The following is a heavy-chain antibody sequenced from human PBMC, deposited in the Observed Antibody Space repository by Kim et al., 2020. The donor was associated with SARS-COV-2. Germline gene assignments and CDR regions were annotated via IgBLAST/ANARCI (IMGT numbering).Heavy chain of an antibody. CDR1: GYSFTSYW. D-gene: IGHD5-18*01. J-gene: IGHJ6*02. CDR2: IDPSDSYT. Sequence: GESLKISCKGSGYSFTSYWISWVRQMPGKGLEWMGRIDPSDSYTNYSPSFQGHVTISADKSISTAYLQWSSLKASDTAMYYCARRRDTTYYYYGMDVWGQGTTVTVSS. V-gene: IGHV5-10-1*01. CDR3: ARRRDTTYYYYGMDV.